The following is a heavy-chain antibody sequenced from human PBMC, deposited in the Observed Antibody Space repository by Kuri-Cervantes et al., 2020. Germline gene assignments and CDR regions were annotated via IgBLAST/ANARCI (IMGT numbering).Heavy chain of an antibody. CDR3: AKGGAARPYYYGMDV. J-gene: IGHJ6*02. CDR1: GFTFSSYA. Sequence: GGSLRLSCAASGFTFSSYAMHWVRQAPGKGLEWVAVISYDGSNKYYADSVKGRFTISRDNSKNTLYLKMNSLRAEDTAVYYCAKGGAARPYYYGMDVWGQGTTVTVSS. V-gene: IGHV3-30-3*01. D-gene: IGHD6-6*01. CDR2: ISYDGSNK.